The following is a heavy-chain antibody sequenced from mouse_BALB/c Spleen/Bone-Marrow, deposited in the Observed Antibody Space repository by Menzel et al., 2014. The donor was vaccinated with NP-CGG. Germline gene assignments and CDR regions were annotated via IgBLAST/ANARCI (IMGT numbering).Heavy chain of an antibody. D-gene: IGHD2-1*01. Sequence: QVQLQQSGPSLVQPSQSLAIPCTVSGFSLTSYDVHWLRQSPGKGLEWLGVIWRGGSTDYNAAFVSRLGVTKDKSKSQVFFKMSSLQVDDTAIYYCATPNYYGSVIFAYWGQGTLVTVSA. CDR2: IWRGGST. CDR1: GFSLTSYD. V-gene: IGHV2-5-1*01. J-gene: IGHJ3*01. CDR3: ATPNYYGSVIFAY.